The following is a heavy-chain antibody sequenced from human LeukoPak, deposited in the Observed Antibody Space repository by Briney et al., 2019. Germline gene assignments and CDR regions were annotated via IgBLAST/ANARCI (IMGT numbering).Heavy chain of an antibody. J-gene: IGHJ4*02. CDR2: ISYDGSNK. CDR3: ARPPYTSGSYSAGHFDY. CDR1: GFTFSSYA. V-gene: IGHV3-30-3*01. Sequence: GGSLRLSCAASGFTFSSYAMHWARQAPGKGLEWVAVISYDGSNKYYADSVKGRFTISRDNSKNTLYLQMNSLRAEDTAVYYCARPPYTSGSYSAGHFDYWGQGTLVTVSS. D-gene: IGHD1-26*01.